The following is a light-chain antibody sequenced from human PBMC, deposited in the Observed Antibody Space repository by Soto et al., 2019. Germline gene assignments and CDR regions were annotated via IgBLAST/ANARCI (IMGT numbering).Light chain of an antibody. V-gene: IGKV3-20*01. Sequence: EIVLTQSPGTLSLSPGERATLSCRASQSVNSRLAWYQHKPGQAPRLLISGASSRATGIPDRFSGSGSATDFTLTISSLQPDDFATYYCQQYNSYSPWTFGQGTKVDIK. CDR2: GAS. CDR3: QQYNSYSPWT. CDR1: QSVNSR. J-gene: IGKJ1*01.